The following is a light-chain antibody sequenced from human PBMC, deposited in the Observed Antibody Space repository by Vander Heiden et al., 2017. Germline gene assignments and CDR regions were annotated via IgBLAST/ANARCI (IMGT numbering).Light chain of an antibody. CDR3: QVWDTSSDQWV. Sequence: SYVLTQPPSESVAPGQTAQITCGENNIGTKSVHWYQQKPGQAPVLVVYDDSDRPSGIPERFSGSNSGNTATLIISRVEAADEADYYCQVWDTSSDQWVFGGGTKLTVL. V-gene: IGLV3-21*02. J-gene: IGLJ3*02. CDR1: NIGTKS. CDR2: DDS.